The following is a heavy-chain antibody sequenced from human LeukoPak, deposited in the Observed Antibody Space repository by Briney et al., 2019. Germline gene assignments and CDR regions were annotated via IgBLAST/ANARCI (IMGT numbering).Heavy chain of an antibody. V-gene: IGHV3-7*01. D-gene: IGHD3-22*01. CDR2: IKQDGSEK. CDR1: GFTFSAYW. J-gene: IGHJ4*02. Sequence: PGGSLTLPCAASGFTFSAYWMSWVRQAPGKGLEWVANIKQDGSEKYYVGSVKGRFTISRDNVKNSLYLQMNNLRAEDTAVYYCARDPEYYSDSPFKDYWGQGSLVSVSS. CDR3: ARDPEYYSDSPFKDY.